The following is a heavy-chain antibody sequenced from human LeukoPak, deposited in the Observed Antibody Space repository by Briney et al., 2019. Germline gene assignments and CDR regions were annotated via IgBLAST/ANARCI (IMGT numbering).Heavy chain of an antibody. Sequence: SETLSLACAVSGGSISSSNWWRWVRQPPGXXXXXIGEIYHSGSTNYNPSLKSRVTISVDKSKNQFSLKLSSVTAADTAVYYCANSIGKGVLYGWGQGTLVTVSS. CDR3: ANSIGKGVLYG. J-gene: IGHJ4*02. V-gene: IGHV4-4*02. CDR2: IYHSGST. CDR1: GGSISSSNW. D-gene: IGHD3-10*01.